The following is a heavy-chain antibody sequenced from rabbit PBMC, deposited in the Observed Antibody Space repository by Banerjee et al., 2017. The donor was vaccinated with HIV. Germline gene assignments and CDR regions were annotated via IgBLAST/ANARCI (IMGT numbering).Heavy chain of an antibody. V-gene: IGHV1S45*01. D-gene: IGHD7-1*01. Sequence: QEPLEESGGDLVKPEGSLTLTCTASGFSFSSSYYMCWVRQAPGKGLEWIGCIYAGSSGSTYYASWAKGRFTISKTSSTTVTLQINSLTAADTATYFCARVRYAGYNDANDYFDLWGPGTLVTVS. J-gene: IGHJ4*01. CDR2: IYAGSSGST. CDR3: ARVRYAGYNDANDYFDL. CDR1: GFSFSSSYY.